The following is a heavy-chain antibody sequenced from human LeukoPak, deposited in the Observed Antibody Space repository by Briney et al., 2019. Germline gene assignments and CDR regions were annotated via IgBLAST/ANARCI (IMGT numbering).Heavy chain of an antibody. D-gene: IGHD1-26*01. Sequence: PSETLSLTCAAAGGSISSYYRSWIRQPPGKGLEWIGYIYHSGSTNYNPSLKSRLTISVDASKNQFSLKLSSVAAADTAVYYCAREAIVGATRLYYFDYWGQGTLVTVS. CDR1: GGSISSYY. CDR3: AREAIVGATRLYYFDY. CDR2: IYHSGST. V-gene: IGHV4-59*01. J-gene: IGHJ4*02.